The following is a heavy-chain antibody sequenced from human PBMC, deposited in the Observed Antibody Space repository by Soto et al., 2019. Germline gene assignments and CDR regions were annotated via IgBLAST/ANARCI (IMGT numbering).Heavy chain of an antibody. CDR1: GFTFSSYG. CDR2: ISYDGSNK. Sequence: GGSLRLSCAASGFTFSSYGMHWVRQAPGKGLEWVAVISYDGSNKYYADSVKGRFTISRDNSRNTLYLQMNSLRAEDTAVYYCAKDRFKAAANGMDVWGQGTTVTVSS. J-gene: IGHJ6*02. D-gene: IGHD6-13*01. V-gene: IGHV3-30*18. CDR3: AKDRFKAAANGMDV.